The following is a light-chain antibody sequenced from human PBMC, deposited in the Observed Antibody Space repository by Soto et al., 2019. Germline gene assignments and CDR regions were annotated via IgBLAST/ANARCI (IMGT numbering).Light chain of an antibody. V-gene: IGLV2-14*01. CDR1: SSDVGSYNY. CDR2: EVS. CDR3: SSYATSSPYV. Sequence: QSVLTQPASVSGSPGQSITISCTGTSSDVGSYNYVSWYQQQSGKAPKLIIYEVSNRPSGVSDRFSGSRSGNTATLIISGLQAEDEADYYCSSYATSSPYVFGSGTKVTVL. J-gene: IGLJ1*01.